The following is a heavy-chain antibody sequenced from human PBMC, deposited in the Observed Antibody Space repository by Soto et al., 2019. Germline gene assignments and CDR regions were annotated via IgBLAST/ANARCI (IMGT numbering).Heavy chain of an antibody. V-gene: IGHV3-11*06. CDR2: IGPRSTFR. CDR1: GFSISDSY. CDR3: ARGGGGGLFDP. D-gene: IGHD2-21*01. Sequence: GGSLRLSCATSGFSISDSYMSWIRQAPGKGLEWISYIGPRSTFRDYADSLKGRFTISRDSVKNSVYLQMNNLAADDTGVYYCARGGGGGLFDPWGQGSLVTVSS. J-gene: IGHJ5*02.